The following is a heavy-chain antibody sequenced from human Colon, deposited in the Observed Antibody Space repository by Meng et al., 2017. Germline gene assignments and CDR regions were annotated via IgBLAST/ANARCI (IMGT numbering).Heavy chain of an antibody. D-gene: IGHD6-13*01. Sequence: QVQLVQSGSEWKQPGASVKVTCRGSGYIFNKFSINWVRQAPGQGLEWMGWINTDTGNPTYAQDFTGRFVFSLDTSVSTAYLQINSLKAEDTAVYYCARKWAASSSTIDYWGQGTLVTVSS. CDR1: GYIFNKFS. CDR2: INTDTGNP. CDR3: ARKWAASSSTIDY. V-gene: IGHV7-4-1*02. J-gene: IGHJ4*02.